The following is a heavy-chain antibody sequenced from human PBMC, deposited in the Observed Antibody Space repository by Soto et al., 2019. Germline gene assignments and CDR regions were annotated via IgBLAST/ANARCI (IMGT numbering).Heavy chain of an antibody. CDR2: IIPIFGTA. CDR3: AGGVLGGYCSGGSCHDDAFDI. V-gene: IGHV1-69*13. D-gene: IGHD2-15*01. Sequence: SVKVSCKASGGTFSSYAISWVRQAPGQGLEWMGGIIPIFGTASYAQKFQGRVTITADESTSTAYMELSSLRSEDTAVYYCAGGVLGGYCSGGSCHDDAFDIWGQGTMVTVSS. J-gene: IGHJ3*02. CDR1: GGTFSSYA.